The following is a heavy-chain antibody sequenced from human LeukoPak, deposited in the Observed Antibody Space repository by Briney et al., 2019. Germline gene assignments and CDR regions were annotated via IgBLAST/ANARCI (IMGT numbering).Heavy chain of an antibody. CDR1: GSTFSGYY. J-gene: IGHJ4*02. CDR3: TRAGLHIKDDDY. CDR2: IKSDGSEM. D-gene: IGHD3-16*01. Sequence: QAGGSLRLSCAASGSTFSGYYMNWIRQAPGKGLEWVANIKSDGSEMYYVDSVKGRFSISRDNAKNSLYLQMNSLRAEDTAVYYCTRAGLHIKDDDYWGQGTLVTVSS. V-gene: IGHV3-7*01.